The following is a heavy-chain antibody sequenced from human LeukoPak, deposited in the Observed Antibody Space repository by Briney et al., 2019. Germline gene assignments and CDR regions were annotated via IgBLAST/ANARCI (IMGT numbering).Heavy chain of an antibody. V-gene: IGHV3-53*01. J-gene: IGHJ4*02. Sequence: PGGSLRLSCAASGFTVSSNYMSWVRQGPGKGVEWVSVIYSGCSTYYADSVKGRFTISRDNSKNTLYLQMNSLRAEDTAVYYCARARRVYSSGWSYYFDYWGQGTLVTVSS. CDR3: ARARRVYSSGWSYYFDY. CDR1: GFTVSSNY. CDR2: IYSGCST. D-gene: IGHD6-19*01.